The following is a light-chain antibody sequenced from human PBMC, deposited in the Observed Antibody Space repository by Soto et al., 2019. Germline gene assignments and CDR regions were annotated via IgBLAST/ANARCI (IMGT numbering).Light chain of an antibody. CDR2: GAS. J-gene: IGKJ3*01. CDR1: QSINSRY. CDR3: QQFGSSPGFT. V-gene: IGKV3-20*01. Sequence: EIVLTQSPGTLSLSPGERATLSCRASQSINSRYLAWYQQRPGQAPRLLIYGASSRATGIPDRFSGSGSGPDFTLTTTRLEPADFAVYHCQQFGSSPGFTFGPGTKVDIK.